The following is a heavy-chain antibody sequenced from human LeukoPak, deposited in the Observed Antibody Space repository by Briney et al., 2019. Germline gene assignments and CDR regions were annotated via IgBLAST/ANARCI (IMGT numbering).Heavy chain of an antibody. V-gene: IGHV3-21*01. D-gene: IGHD4-17*01. CDR3: ARRGYGDYAPLNYYYYMDV. J-gene: IGHJ6*03. CDR2: INRDSNYI. Sequence: PGGSLRLSCAASGFAFSSYSMNWVRQAPGKGLEWVSSINRDSNYIYYADSVKGRFTISRDNAKNSLYLQMNSLRAEDTAVYYCARRGYGDYAPLNYYYYMDVWGKGTTVTVSS. CDR1: GFAFSSYS.